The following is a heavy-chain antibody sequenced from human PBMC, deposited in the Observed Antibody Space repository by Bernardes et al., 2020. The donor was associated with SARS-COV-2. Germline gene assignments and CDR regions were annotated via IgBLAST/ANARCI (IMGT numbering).Heavy chain of an antibody. V-gene: IGHV3-30-3*01. CDR3: AREFIITIFGVVEYGMDV. Sequence: GGSLRLSCAASGFTFSSYAMHWVRQAPGKGLEWVAVISYDGSNKYYADSVKGRFTISRDNSKNTLYLQMNSLRAEDTAVYYCAREFIITIFGVVEYGMDVWGQGTTVTVSS. J-gene: IGHJ6*02. D-gene: IGHD3-3*01. CDR1: GFTFSSYA. CDR2: ISYDGSNK.